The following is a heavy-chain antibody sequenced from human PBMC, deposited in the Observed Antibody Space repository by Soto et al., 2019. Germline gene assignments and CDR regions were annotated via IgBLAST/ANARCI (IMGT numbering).Heavy chain of an antibody. J-gene: IGHJ6*02. CDR2: INPNSGGT. CDR3: ARGIGLIEVAGTLSGMDV. V-gene: IGHV1-2*04. CDR1: GYTFTGYY. Sequence: QVQLVQSGAEVKKPGASVKVSCKASGYTFTGYYMHWVRQAPGQGLEWMGWINPNSGGTNYAQKFQGWVTMTRDTTISSAYRELSRLRSDDTAVYYCARGIGLIEVAGTLSGMDVWGQGTTVTVSS. D-gene: IGHD6-19*01.